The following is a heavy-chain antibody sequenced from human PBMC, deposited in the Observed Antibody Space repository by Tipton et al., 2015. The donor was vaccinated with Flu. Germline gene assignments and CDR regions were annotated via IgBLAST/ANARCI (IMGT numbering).Heavy chain of an antibody. J-gene: IGHJ5*02. D-gene: IGHD6-13*01. V-gene: IGHV3-7*01. Sequence: SLRLSCAASGFTFSSYWMGWVPQAPGKGLEWGANIKQDGSEKYYVDSVKGRFTISRDNAKNSLYLQMNSLRAEDTAVYYCARAVRIAAHLFQEVSPRFDPWGQGTLVPVSS. CDR3: ARAVRIAAHLFQEVSPRFDP. CDR1: GFTFSSYW. CDR2: IKQDGSEK.